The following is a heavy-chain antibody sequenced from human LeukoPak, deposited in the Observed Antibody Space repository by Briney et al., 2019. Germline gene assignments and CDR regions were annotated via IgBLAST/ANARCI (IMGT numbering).Heavy chain of an antibody. V-gene: IGHV3-30*18. J-gene: IGHJ4*02. CDR3: AKDLTGWPAY. Sequence: GGSLRLSCAASGFIFSSYGMHWVRRAPGKGLDWVAVISYDGTNKYYADSVKGRFTISRDNSKNTLFLQINSLRAEDTAIYYCAKDLTGWPAYWGQGTLVTVSS. CDR2: ISYDGTNK. D-gene: IGHD1-14*01. CDR1: GFIFSSYG.